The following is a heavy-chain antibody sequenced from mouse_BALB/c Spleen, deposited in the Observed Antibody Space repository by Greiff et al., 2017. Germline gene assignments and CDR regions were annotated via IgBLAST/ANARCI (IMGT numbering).Heavy chain of an antibody. CDR1: GFTFSSYT. CDR2: ISNGGGST. CDR3: ARHGITTGFAY. D-gene: IGHD2-4*01. Sequence: EVKLQESGGGLVQPGGSLKLSCAASGFTFSSYTMSWVRQTPEKRLEWVAYISNGGGSTYYPDTVKGRFTISRDNAKNTLYLQMSSLKSEDTAMYYCARHGITTGFAYWGQGTLVTVSA. V-gene: IGHV5-12-2*01. J-gene: IGHJ3*01.